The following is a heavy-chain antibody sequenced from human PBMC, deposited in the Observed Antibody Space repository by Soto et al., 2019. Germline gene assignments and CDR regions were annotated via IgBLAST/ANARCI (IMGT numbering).Heavy chain of an antibody. CDR3: AIGDRDYYGMDV. J-gene: IGHJ6*02. CDR1: GGSLSSSSYY. Sequence: LSLTCTVSGGSLSSSSYYWGWIRQPPGKGLEWIGSIYYSGSTYYNPSLKSRVTISVDTSKNQFSLKLSSVTAADTAVYYCAIGDRDYYGMDVWGQGTTVTVSS. V-gene: IGHV4-39*01. CDR2: IYYSGST.